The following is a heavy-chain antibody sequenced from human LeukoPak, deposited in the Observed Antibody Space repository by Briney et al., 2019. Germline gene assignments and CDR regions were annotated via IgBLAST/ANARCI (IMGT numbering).Heavy chain of an antibody. CDR2: IYHSGST. D-gene: IGHD3-22*01. CDR3: ARSPTDYYDSSGYYYGFDY. J-gene: IGHJ4*02. Sequence: SGTLSLTCAVSGGSISSSNWWSWVRQPPGKGLEWIGEIYHSGSTNYNPSLKSRVTKSVDKSKNQFSLKLSSVTAADTAVYYCARSPTDYYDSSGYYYGFDYWGQGTLVTVSS. CDR1: GGSISSSNW. V-gene: IGHV4-4*02.